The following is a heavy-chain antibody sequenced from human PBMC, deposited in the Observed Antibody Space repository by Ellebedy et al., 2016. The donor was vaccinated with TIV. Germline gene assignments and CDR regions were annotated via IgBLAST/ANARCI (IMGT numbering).Heavy chain of an antibody. D-gene: IGHD5-12*01. CDR3: ARDGHTRGYILYYFDH. CDR2: IDSTSTYI. CDR1: GFTFSSHS. Sequence: GESLKISXVASGFTFSSHSMNWVRQAPGKGLEWVSSIDSTSTYIYYADSVKGRVTISRDNAKNSVYLQMNSVRAEDTAVYYCARDGHTRGYILYYFDHWGPGTLVTVSS. V-gene: IGHV3-21*06. J-gene: IGHJ4*02.